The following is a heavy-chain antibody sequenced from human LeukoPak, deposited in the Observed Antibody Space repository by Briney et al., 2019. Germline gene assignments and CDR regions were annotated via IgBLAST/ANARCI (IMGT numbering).Heavy chain of an antibody. J-gene: IGHJ5*02. CDR1: GRSISSYY. CDR3: ARWGCSSTSCWFDP. CDR2: IYDSAST. Sequence: KPSPTLSPTCTLAGRSISSYYSSWIRQPPGNGLEWIGYIYDSASTNYNPSIKSRVTISIDTSKNQFSLKLSSVTAADTAVYYCARWGCSSTSCWFDPRGQGTLVTVSS. D-gene: IGHD2-2*01. V-gene: IGHV4-59*07.